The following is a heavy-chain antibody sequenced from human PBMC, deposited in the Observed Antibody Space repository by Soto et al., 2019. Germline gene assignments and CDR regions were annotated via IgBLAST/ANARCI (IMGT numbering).Heavy chain of an antibody. CDR3: ARGHSGYVDY. J-gene: IGHJ4*02. CDR1: GGSVSSNIYY. CDR2: IYYSGST. V-gene: IGHV4-31*03. Sequence: SETLSLTCSVSGGSVSSNIYYWTWIRQHPGKGPEWIGHIYYSGSTYYNPSLKSRVTISLDMSKNQFSLQLNSVTPEDTAVYYCARGHSGYVDYWGQGTLVTVSS.